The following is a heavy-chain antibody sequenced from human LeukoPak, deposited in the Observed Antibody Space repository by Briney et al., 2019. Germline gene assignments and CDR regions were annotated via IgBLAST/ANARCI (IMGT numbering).Heavy chain of an antibody. CDR1: RFTISKYS. CDR2: IHPDGSIT. V-gene: IGHV3-74*03. CDR3: APQQAYSPYNWFDP. Sequence: GGSLRLSCVGSRFTISKYSMHWVRQAPGTGLVWVSRIHPDGSITAYADSVKGRFTISRDNAENTLYLQMNSLRAEDTGVYYCAPQQAYSPYNWFDPWGQGTLVTVSS. D-gene: IGHD5-12*01. J-gene: IGHJ5*02.